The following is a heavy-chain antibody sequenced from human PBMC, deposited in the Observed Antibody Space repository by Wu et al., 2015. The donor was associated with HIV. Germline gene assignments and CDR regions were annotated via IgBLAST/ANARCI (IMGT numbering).Heavy chain of an antibody. Sequence: QGQLVQSGTEVKKTGASVKVSCMASGYTFTNYGISWVRQAPGQGLEWIGWISTYTGNTHYAQKVQGRVTMTTDTSTSTVYMELRSLRSDDTAVYYCARGFSGAAAGKLGPTYNWFDPWGQGTLVTVSS. D-gene: IGHD6-13*01. CDR2: ISTYTGNT. CDR3: ARGFSGAAAGKLGPTYNWFDP. J-gene: IGHJ5*02. V-gene: IGHV1-18*01. CDR1: GYTFTNYG.